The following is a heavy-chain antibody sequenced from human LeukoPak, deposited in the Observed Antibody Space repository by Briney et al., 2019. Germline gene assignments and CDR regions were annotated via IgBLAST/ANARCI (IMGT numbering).Heavy chain of an antibody. CDR3: AREISGSYSVGRGLYWYLDL. Sequence: PSETLSLTCTVSGGSISSGDNFWTWIRQPPGKGLEWIGNIYYSGSTYYNPSLKSRVTISVDTSKNQFSLKLNSVTAADTAVYYCAREISGSYSVGRGLYWYLDLWGRGTLVTVSS. CDR1: GGSISSGDNF. J-gene: IGHJ2*01. V-gene: IGHV4-30-4*01. CDR2: IYYSGST. D-gene: IGHD1-26*01.